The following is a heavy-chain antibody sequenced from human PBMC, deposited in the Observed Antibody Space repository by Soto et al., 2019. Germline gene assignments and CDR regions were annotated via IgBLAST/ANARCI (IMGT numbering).Heavy chain of an antibody. CDR2: ISGSGGST. Sequence: EVQLLESGGGLVQPGGSLRLSCAASGFTFSSYAMSWVRQAPGKGLEWVSAISGSGGSTYYADSVKGRFTISRDNSKTTLYLQMNSLRAEDTAVYYGARVMVYETPGGLDYWGQGTLVTVSS. CDR1: GFTFSSYA. CDR3: ARVMVYETPGGLDY. D-gene: IGHD2-8*01. V-gene: IGHV3-23*01. J-gene: IGHJ4*02.